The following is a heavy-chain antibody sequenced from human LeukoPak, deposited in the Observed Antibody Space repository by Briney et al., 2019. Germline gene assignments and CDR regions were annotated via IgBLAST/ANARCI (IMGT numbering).Heavy chain of an antibody. Sequence: SETLSLTCTVSGGSISSFYWSWVRQSAVKGLEWIGRVDTSGSTHYNPSLGGRVTMSLDTSKNQFSLNLRAVTVADTAVYYCARGLGGASYYMDVWGKGTTVTVSS. J-gene: IGHJ6*03. V-gene: IGHV4-4*07. CDR2: VDTSGST. CDR1: GGSISSFY. CDR3: ARGLGGASYYMDV. D-gene: IGHD3-16*01.